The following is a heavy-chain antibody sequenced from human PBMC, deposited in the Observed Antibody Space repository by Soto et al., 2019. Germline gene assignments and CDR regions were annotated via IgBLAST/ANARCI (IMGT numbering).Heavy chain of an antibody. CDR1: GYAFTNYA. CDR3: ARAGDDCSAANCYVIDY. V-gene: IGHV1-3*04. D-gene: IGHD2-2*01. J-gene: IGHJ4*02. CDR2: INTGKGNT. Sequence: ASVKVSCKASGYAFTNYAMHWVRQAPGQRLEWMGWINTGKGNTKYSQKFQGRVTITSDTSASTAYMDLSSLRSEDTAMYYCARAGDDCSAANCYVIDYWGQGTLVTVSS.